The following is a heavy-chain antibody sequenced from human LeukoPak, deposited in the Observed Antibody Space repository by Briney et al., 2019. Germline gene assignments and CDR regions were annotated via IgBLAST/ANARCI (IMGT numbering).Heavy chain of an antibody. J-gene: IGHJ4*02. CDR1: GFTFSNYE. Sequence: GGSLRPSCAASGFTFSNYEMNWVRQAPGKGLGWVSYISSSGSPIYYADSVKGRFTIYRDNAKNSLYLQMNSLRAEDTAVYYCARPYCSSTSCDGFLEYWGQGTLVTVSS. CDR2: ISSSGSPI. V-gene: IGHV3-48*03. CDR3: ARPYCSSTSCDGFLEY. D-gene: IGHD2-2*01.